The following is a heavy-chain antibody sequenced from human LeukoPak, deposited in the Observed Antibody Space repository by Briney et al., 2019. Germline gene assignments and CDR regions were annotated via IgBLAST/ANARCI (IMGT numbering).Heavy chain of an antibody. V-gene: IGHV4-59*01. CDR3: ARDKRHSYGRYFAH. CDR1: GDPISTYH. CDR2: MQSTGNS. D-gene: IGHD5-18*01. Sequence: AETLSLTCSVFGDPISTYHWNWIRKPPGKGLEGIAYMQSTGNSQYNSSLKSRVAMSVDTSKNQVVLNLSSVTAADTAVYYCARDKRHSYGRYFAHWGQGMLVTVSS. J-gene: IGHJ4*02.